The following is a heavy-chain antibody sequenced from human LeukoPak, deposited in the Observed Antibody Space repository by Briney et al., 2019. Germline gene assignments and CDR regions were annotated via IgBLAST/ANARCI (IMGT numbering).Heavy chain of an antibody. CDR2: IYTSGST. CDR1: GGSISSYW. J-gene: IGHJ5*02. Sequence: SETLSLTCTVSGGSISSYWWSWIRQPAGKGLEWIGRIYTSGSTYYNPSLKSRVTISVDTSKNQFSLKLSSVTAADTAVYYCASGNSSGGKGGFAPGGREPLVTFSS. V-gene: IGHV4-4*07. CDR3: ASGNSSGGKGGFAP. D-gene: IGHD6-25*01.